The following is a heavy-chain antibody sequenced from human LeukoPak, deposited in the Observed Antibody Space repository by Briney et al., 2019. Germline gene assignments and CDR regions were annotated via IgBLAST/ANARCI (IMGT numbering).Heavy chain of an antibody. D-gene: IGHD3-22*01. V-gene: IGHV1-18*01. Sequence: ASVKVSCKASGYTFTSYGISWVRQAPGQGLEWMGWISAYNGNTNYAQKLQGRVTMTTDTSTSTAYMELRSLRSDDTAVYYCARGERYYDSSGYYDIDYWGQGTLVTVSS. CDR2: ISAYNGNT. CDR1: GYTFTSYG. J-gene: IGHJ4*02. CDR3: ARGERYYDSSGYYDIDY.